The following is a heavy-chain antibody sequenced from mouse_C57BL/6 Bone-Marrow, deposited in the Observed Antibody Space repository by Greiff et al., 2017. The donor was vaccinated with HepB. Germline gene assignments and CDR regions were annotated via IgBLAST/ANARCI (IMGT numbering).Heavy chain of an antibody. Sequence: VQLQQSGAELARPGASVKMSCKASGYTFTSYTMHWVKQRPGQGLEWIGYINPSSGYTKYNQKFKDKATLTADKSSSTAYMQLSSLTSDDSAVYYCANYDWDDYWGQGTTLTVSS. J-gene: IGHJ2*01. D-gene: IGHD2-4*01. V-gene: IGHV1-4*01. CDR1: GYTFTSYT. CDR2: INPSSGYT. CDR3: ANYDWDDY.